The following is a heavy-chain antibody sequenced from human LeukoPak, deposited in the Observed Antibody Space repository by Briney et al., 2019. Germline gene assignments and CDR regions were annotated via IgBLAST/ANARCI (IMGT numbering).Heavy chain of an antibody. D-gene: IGHD5-12*01. CDR1: GFTFSSYS. CDR3: ARGRGGYPD. CDR2: ISSLSNYI. J-gene: IGHJ3*01. V-gene: IGHV3-21*01. Sequence: TGGSLRLSCAASGFTFSSYSMNWVRQAPGKGLEWVSSISSLSNYIYYEDSVKGRFTISRDYAKNSLYLQMNSLRAEDTAVYYCARGRGGYPDWGQGTMVTVSS.